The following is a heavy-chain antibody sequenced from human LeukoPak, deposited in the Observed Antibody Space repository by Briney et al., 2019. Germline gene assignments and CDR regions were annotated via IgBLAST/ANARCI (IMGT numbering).Heavy chain of an antibody. Sequence: SETLSLTCTVSGGSISSYYWSWIRQPPGKGLEWIGYIYYSGSTNCNPSLKSRVTMSVDTSKNQFSLKLSSVTAADTAVYYCARGGMMFDPWGQGTLATVSS. CDR2: IYYSGST. CDR1: GGSISSYY. J-gene: IGHJ5*02. D-gene: IGHD1-26*01. V-gene: IGHV4-59*01. CDR3: ARGGMMFDP.